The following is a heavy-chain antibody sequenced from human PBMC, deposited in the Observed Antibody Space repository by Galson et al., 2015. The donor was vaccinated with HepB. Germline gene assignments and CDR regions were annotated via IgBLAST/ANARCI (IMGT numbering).Heavy chain of an antibody. Sequence: SVKVSCKASGYTFTSYAMNWVRQAPGQGLEWMGWINTNTGNPTYAQGFTGRFVFSLDTSVSTAYLQISSLKAEDTAVYYCARDEVEWWEIVVVPAASNWFDPWGQGTLVTVSS. J-gene: IGHJ5*02. CDR3: ARDEVEWWEIVVVPAASNWFDP. V-gene: IGHV7-4-1*02. D-gene: IGHD2-2*01. CDR1: GYTFTSYA. CDR2: INTNTGNP.